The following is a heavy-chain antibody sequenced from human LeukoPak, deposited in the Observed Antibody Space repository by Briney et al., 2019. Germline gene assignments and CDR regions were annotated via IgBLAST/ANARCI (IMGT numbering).Heavy chain of an antibody. Sequence: PGRSLRLSCTASGFTFGDYALSWFRQAPRQGLERVGFIRSNAYGGTTEYAASVKGRFTISRDESKSNAYLQMNSLKTEDTAVYYCTRDRYWEGRQLWFLDYWGQGTLVTVSS. CDR2: IRSNAYGGTT. V-gene: IGHV3-49*03. J-gene: IGHJ4*02. D-gene: IGHD5-18*01. CDR3: TRDRYWEGRQLWFLDY. CDR1: GFTFGDYA.